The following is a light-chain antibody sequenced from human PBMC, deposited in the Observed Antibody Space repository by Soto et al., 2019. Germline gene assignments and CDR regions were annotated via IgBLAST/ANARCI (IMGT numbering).Light chain of an antibody. V-gene: IGLV2-14*01. CDR1: SSDVGGYNY. Sequence: QSALTQPASVSGSPGQSITISCTGTSSDVGGYNYVSWYQHHPGKAPKLMIYEVSNRPSGVSNRFPGPKSGNTASLTISGLQAEDEADYYCSSYTSSSTLVFGTGTKVTVL. CDR2: EVS. J-gene: IGLJ1*01. CDR3: SSYTSSSTLV.